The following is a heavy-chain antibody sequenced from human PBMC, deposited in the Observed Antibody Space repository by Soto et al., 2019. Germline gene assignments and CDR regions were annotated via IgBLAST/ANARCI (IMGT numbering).Heavy chain of an antibody. D-gene: IGHD6-13*01. CDR3: AKDGRGPYSSSWHDWFDP. CDR2: ISYDGSNK. Sequence: QVQLVESGGGVVQPGRSLRLSCAASGFTFSSYGMHWVRQAPGKGLEWVAVISYDGSNKYSADSVKGRFTISRDNSKNTLYLQMNSLRAEDTAVYYCAKDGRGPYSSSWHDWFDPWGQGTLVTVSS. CDR1: GFTFSSYG. V-gene: IGHV3-30*18. J-gene: IGHJ5*02.